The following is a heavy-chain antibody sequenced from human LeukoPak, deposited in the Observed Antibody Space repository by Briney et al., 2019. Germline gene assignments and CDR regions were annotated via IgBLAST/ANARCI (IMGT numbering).Heavy chain of an antibody. CDR1: GFTVSSNY. V-gene: IGHV3-53*04. Sequence: PGGSLSLSCAASGFTVSSNYMSWVRQAPGKGLEWVSVIYSGGSTYYADSVKGRFTISRHNSKNTLYLQMNSLRAEDTAVYYCARAMVRGVRYYYYGMDVWGQGTTVTVSS. CDR2: IYSGGST. J-gene: IGHJ6*02. D-gene: IGHD3-10*01. CDR3: ARAMVRGVRYYYYGMDV.